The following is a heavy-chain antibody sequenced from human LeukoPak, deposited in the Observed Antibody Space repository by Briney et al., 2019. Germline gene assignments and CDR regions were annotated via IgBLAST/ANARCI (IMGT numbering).Heavy chain of an antibody. D-gene: IGHD3-10*01. CDR3: AKFGVWFLRLMDV. J-gene: IGHJ6*03. CDR2: ISGSGGST. CDR1: GFTFSSYG. Sequence: GGSLRLSCAASGFTFSSYGMSWVRQAPGKGLEWVSAISGSGGSTYYADSVKGRFTISRDNSKNTLYLQMNSLRAEDTAVYYCAKFGVWFLRLMDVWGKGTTVTISS. V-gene: IGHV3-23*01.